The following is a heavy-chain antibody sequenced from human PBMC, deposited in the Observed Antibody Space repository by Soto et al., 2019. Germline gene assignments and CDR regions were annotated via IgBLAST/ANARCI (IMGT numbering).Heavy chain of an antibody. CDR1: GDSFSTHA. V-gene: IGHV1-69*01. Sequence: QVQLVQSGTEVKKPGSSVKVSCKVSGDSFSTHAISWVKQAPGQGLEWMGGIIPLFGATTYAQNFQGRVTITADESTTTAYIELSSLKSEDTDFYYCGIVTNGGSGRCEYWGQGTLVTVSS. J-gene: IGHJ4*02. D-gene: IGHD2-8*01. CDR2: IIPLFGAT. CDR3: GIVTNGGSGRCEY.